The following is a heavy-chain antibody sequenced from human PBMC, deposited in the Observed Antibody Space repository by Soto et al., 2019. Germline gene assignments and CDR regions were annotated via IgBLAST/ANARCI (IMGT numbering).Heavy chain of an antibody. CDR3: AKDLGSSWTFDY. Sequence: QVQLVESGGGVVQPGRSLRLSCAASGFTFSSYGMHWVRQAPGTGLEWVAVISYDGSNKYYADSVKGRFTISRDNSKNPLYLQMNSLRAEDTAVYYCAKDLGSSWTFDYWGQGTLVTVSS. CDR2: ISYDGSNK. D-gene: IGHD6-13*01. J-gene: IGHJ4*02. CDR1: GFTFSSYG. V-gene: IGHV3-30*18.